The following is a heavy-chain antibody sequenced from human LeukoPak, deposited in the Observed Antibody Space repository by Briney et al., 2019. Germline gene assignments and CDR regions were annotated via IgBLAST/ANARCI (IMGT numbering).Heavy chain of an antibody. CDR2: ISGYNTYT. J-gene: IGHJ3*01. CDR1: NNTLSNNG. V-gene: IGHV1-18*01. CDR3: ARVRLVWGMETFDL. Sequence: ASVKVSCKASNNTLSNNGITWVRQAPGQPLEWMGWISGYNTYTTYAQKFQDRVTMTKDTSTNTAYMEMRSLRSDDTAIYYCARVRLVWGMETFDLWGQGTMVTVSS. D-gene: IGHD7-27*01.